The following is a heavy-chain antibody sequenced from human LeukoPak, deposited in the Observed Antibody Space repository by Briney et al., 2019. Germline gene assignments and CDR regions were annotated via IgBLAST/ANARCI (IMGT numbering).Heavy chain of an antibody. Sequence: SETLSLTCTVSGDSISDKTYSWGWVRQPPGKGLEWIGYMYYSENTYYNPSLKSRVTISVDTSRIQFSPKLSSVTAAATAVYYCVRYRSGSNRFDYWGQGTLVTVSS. CDR2: MYYSENT. CDR1: GDSISDKTYS. D-gene: IGHD6-19*01. V-gene: IGHV4-39*01. J-gene: IGHJ4*02. CDR3: VRYRSGSNRFDY.